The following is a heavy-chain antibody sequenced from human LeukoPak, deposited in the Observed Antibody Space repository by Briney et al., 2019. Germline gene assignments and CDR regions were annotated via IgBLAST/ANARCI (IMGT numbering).Heavy chain of an antibody. V-gene: IGHV1-69*06. CDR2: IIPIFGTA. D-gene: IGHD3-22*01. J-gene: IGHJ3*02. Sequence: SVKVSCKASGGTFSSYAISWARQAPGQGLEWMGGIIPIFGTANYAQKFQGRVTITADKSASTAYMELSSLRSEDTAVYYCARHENGYDDAFDIWGQGTMVTVSS. CDR3: ARHENGYDDAFDI. CDR1: GGTFSSYA.